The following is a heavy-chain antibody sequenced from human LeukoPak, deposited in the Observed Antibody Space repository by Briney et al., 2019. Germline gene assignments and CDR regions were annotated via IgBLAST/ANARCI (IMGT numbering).Heavy chain of an antibody. CDR3: VRDSPLGLEDLDY. D-gene: IGHD3/OR15-3a*01. V-gene: IGHV1-18*01. CDR1: GYTFSSYG. Sequence: ASVKVSCKASGYTFSSYGISWVRQSPGQGLEWVGWISAYNGNTNYTHKLQGRDTTSTDTPTSTAYMEMRGLRPAATPPCFSVRDSPLGLEDLDYWGQGTLVTVSS. CDR2: ISAYNGNT. J-gene: IGHJ4*02.